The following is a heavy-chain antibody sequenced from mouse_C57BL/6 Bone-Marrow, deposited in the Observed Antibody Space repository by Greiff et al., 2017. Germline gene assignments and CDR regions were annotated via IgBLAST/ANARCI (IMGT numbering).Heavy chain of an antibody. D-gene: IGHD2-14*01. CDR1: GFTFSSYA. V-gene: IGHV5-9-1*02. Sequence: EVHLVESGEGLVKPGASLKLSCAASGFTFSSYAMSWVRPTPEKRLEWVAYISSGGDYIYYAATVKGRFTISRDNARNTLYLQMSSLTSEDTAMYDCTRDLEKYDVDYGGQGTTLTVSA. CDR2: ISSGGDYI. CDR3: TRDLEKYDVDY. J-gene: IGHJ2*01.